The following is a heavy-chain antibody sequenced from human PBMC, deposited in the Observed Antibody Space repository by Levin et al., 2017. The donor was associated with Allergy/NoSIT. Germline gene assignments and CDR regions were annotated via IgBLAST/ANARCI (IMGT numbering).Heavy chain of an antibody. V-gene: IGHV3-30*04. Sequence: GGSLRLSCAASGFTFSSYAMHWVRQAPGKGLEWVAVISYDGSNKYYADSVKGRFTISRDNSKNTLYLQMNSLRAEDTAVYYCARVAGWLQLWNAFDIWGQGTMVTVSS. CDR2: ISYDGSNK. J-gene: IGHJ3*02. CDR3: ARVAGWLQLWNAFDI. CDR1: GFTFSSYA. D-gene: IGHD5-24*01.